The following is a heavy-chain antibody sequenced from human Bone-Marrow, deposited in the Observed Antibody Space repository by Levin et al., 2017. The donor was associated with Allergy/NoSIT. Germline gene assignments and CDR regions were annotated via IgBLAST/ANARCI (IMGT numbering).Heavy chain of an antibody. Sequence: QAGGSLRLSCAASGFSFSTYAMSWVRQAPGKGLEWVSLIRGRGDDDSTNHADSVKGRFTISRDDSKNMVYLQMNSLRAEDTAVYYCARDLPTTVTTLEYSYAMDVWGQGTTVTVSS. CDR2: IRGRGDDDST. V-gene: IGHV3-23*01. D-gene: IGHD4-17*01. CDR3: ARDLPTTVTTLEYSYAMDV. J-gene: IGHJ6*02. CDR1: GFSFSTYA.